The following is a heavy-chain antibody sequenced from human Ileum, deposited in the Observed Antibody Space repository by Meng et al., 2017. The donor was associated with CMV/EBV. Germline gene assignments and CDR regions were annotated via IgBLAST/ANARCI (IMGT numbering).Heavy chain of an antibody. CDR1: GAFSGYY. CDR3: ARGKGYSYGSKVNWFDP. Sequence: GAFSGYYWSWIRQPPGKVLEWIGEINHSGSTNYNPSLKSRVTISVDTSKNQFSLKLSSVTAADTAVYYCARGKGYSYGSKVNWFDPWGQGTPVTVSS. V-gene: IGHV4-34*01. J-gene: IGHJ5*02. CDR2: INHSGST. D-gene: IGHD5-18*01.